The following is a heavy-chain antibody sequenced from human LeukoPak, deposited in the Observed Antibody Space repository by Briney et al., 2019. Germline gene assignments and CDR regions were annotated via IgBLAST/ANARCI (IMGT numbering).Heavy chain of an antibody. CDR3: ARDGVLMNRKFYFDS. D-gene: IGHD3-10*01. J-gene: IGHJ4*02. Sequence: GGSLRLSCAASGFIFSNYAMTWVRQAPGQGLEWVSTISGNGAGTYFADSVKGRFTISRDNSNNTLYLQMDSLRAEDTAVYFCARDGVLMNRKFYFDSWGQGTLVTVFS. CDR2: ISGNGAGT. CDR1: GFIFSNYA. V-gene: IGHV3-23*01.